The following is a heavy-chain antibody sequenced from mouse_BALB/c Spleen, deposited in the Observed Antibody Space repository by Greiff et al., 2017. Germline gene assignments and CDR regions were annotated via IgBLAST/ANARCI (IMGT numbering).Heavy chain of an antibody. J-gene: IGHJ2*01. CDR1: GYTFTDYT. V-gene: IGHV1-18*01. CDR2: INPNNGGT. Sequence: EVQLVESGPELVKPGASVKISCKTSGYTFTDYTMHWVKQSHGKSLEWIGGINPNNGGTSYNQKFKGKATLTVDKSSSTAYMELRSLTSEDSAVYYCARCGGYHYYFDYWGQGTTLTVSS. D-gene: IGHD2-14*01. CDR3: ARCGGYHYYFDY.